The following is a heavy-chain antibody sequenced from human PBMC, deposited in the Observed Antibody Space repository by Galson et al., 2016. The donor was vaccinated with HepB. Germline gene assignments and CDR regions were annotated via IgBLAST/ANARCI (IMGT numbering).Heavy chain of an antibody. Sequence: SVKVSCKASGGTFSTYATSWVRQAPGQGLEWMGGINPIFGTANYAQKFQGRVTITADKSTSTAYMELSSLRSEDTAVYYCARVVVPAARWYYYYGMDVWGQGTTVTVSS. CDR3: ARVVVPAARWYYYYGMDV. CDR2: INPIFGTA. CDR1: GGTFSTYA. J-gene: IGHJ6*02. D-gene: IGHD2-2*01. V-gene: IGHV1-69*06.